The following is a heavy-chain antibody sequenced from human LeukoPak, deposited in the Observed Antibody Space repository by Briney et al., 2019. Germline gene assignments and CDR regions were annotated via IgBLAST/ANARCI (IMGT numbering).Heavy chain of an antibody. J-gene: IGHJ4*02. CDR2: INYSGKT. Sequence: SETLSLTCTVSGRSISSGDFYWSWMRQPPGKGLEWIGYINYSGKTYYNPSLQSRVFMSIDTSRNQLSMKLTSVTAADTAVYYCARADWYGPSREFDCWGQGTLVTVSS. CDR1: GRSISSGDFY. D-gene: IGHD3/OR15-3a*01. V-gene: IGHV4-30-4*01. CDR3: ARADWYGPSREFDC.